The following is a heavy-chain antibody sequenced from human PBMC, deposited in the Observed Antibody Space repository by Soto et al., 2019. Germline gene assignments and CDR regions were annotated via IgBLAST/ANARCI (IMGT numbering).Heavy chain of an antibody. Sequence: ASVKVSCKASGYTFTSYYIHWVRQAPGQGLEWMGIINPSGGSTSYAQKFQGRVTMTRDTSTSTVYMELSSLRSEDTAVYYCARGAGLMATRVAPLLYWGQGTLVTVSS. CDR2: INPSGGST. CDR3: ARGAGLMATRVAPLLY. J-gene: IGHJ4*02. CDR1: GYTFTSYY. V-gene: IGHV1-46*01. D-gene: IGHD5-12*01.